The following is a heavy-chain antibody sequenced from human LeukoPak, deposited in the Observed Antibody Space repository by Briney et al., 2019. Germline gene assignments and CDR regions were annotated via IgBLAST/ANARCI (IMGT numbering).Heavy chain of an antibody. CDR1: GFTFSNYA. V-gene: IGHV3-23*01. Sequence: GGSLRLSCAASGFTFSNYAMSWVRQAPGKGLEWDSTISNSGDATYYADSVKGRFTISRDNSKNTLYLQMNSLRAEDTAVYYCARGAGYNYPYYFDYWGQGTLVTVSS. J-gene: IGHJ4*02. CDR3: ARGAGYNYPYYFDY. CDR2: ISNSGDAT. D-gene: IGHD5-24*01.